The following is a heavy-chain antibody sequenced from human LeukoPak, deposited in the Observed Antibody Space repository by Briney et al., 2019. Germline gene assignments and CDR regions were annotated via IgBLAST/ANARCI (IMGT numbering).Heavy chain of an antibody. CDR3: AVVRGFIDPFDY. Sequence: GGSLRLSCAASESTFSSFAMSWIRQAPGKGLEWVSAINRDGSYTYYADSVKGRFIISRDNSKNTLYLQMNSLRAEDAALYYCAVVRGFIDPFDYWGQGTLVTVSS. D-gene: IGHD3-10*01. CDR1: ESTFSSFA. V-gene: IGHV3-23*05. CDR2: INRDGSYT. J-gene: IGHJ4*02.